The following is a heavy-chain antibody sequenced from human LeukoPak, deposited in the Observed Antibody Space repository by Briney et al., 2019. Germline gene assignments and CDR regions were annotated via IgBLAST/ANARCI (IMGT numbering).Heavy chain of an antibody. V-gene: IGHV3-7*01. D-gene: IGHD1-1*01. CDR2: VRQDGGET. CDR3: ARGSSLTTATSALFES. Sequence: GGSLRLSCAASGFTSSTYWMTWVRQAPGKGLEWVANVRQDGGETFYVDSVKGRFTISRDNAKNSLFLQMNSLRAEDTALYYCARGSSLTTATSALFESWGQGTLVTVSS. CDR1: GFTSSTYW. J-gene: IGHJ4*02.